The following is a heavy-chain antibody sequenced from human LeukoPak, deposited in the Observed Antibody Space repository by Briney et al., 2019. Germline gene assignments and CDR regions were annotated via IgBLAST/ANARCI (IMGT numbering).Heavy chain of an antibody. V-gene: IGHV3-30*02. Sequence: GGSLRLSCAASGFTFSSYGMHWVRQAPGKGLEWVAFIRYEGSNKYYADSVKGRFTISRDNSKNTLYLQMNSLRAEDTAVYYCAKDRGGNWFDPWGQGTLVTVSS. CDR1: GFTFSSYG. J-gene: IGHJ5*02. CDR2: IRYEGSNK. CDR3: AKDRGGNWFDP.